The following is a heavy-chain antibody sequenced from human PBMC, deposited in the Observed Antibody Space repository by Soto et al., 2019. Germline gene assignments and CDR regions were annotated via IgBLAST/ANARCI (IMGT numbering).Heavy chain of an antibody. V-gene: IGHV3-23*01. Sequence: ESGGGLVQPGGSLRLSCAASGFTFSSYAMSWVRQAPGKGLEWVSAISGSGGSTYYADSVKGRFTISRDNSKNTLYLQMNSLRAEDTAVYYCAKVASYDYVWGSYRFSAFDIWGQGTMVTVSS. D-gene: IGHD3-16*02. J-gene: IGHJ3*02. CDR3: AKVASYDYVWGSYRFSAFDI. CDR2: ISGSGGST. CDR1: GFTFSSYA.